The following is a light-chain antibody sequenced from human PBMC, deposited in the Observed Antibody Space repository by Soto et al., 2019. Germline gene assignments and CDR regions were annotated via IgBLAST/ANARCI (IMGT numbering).Light chain of an antibody. J-gene: IGLJ2*01. CDR2: EVT. CDR1: DTDIGGYNY. CDR3: SSYAGLDNLI. Sequence: QSALTQPPSASGSPGQSVTISCTGTDTDIGGYNYVSWYQQHPGKAPKVVIYEVTNRPSGVPDRCSGSKSGNTASLTVSGLQAEDEAEYYCSSYAGLDNLIFGGGTKVTVL. V-gene: IGLV2-8*01.